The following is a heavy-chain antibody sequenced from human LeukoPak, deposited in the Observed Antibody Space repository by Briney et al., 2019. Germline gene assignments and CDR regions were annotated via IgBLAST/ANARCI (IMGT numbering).Heavy chain of an antibody. CDR2: IIPFVGVA. CDR3: AREWYSVRYAGTFDI. CDR1: GRTFITYA. J-gene: IGHJ3*02. V-gene: IGHV1-69*04. Sequence: GGSVKVSYKTFGRTFITYAFISLREAPGQGLEWMGKIIPFVGVAYYSQEFQGRVTITADKPTATVCMELSSLRSEDTAVFYCAREWYSVRYAGTFDIWGQGTMVTVSS. D-gene: IGHD1-26*01.